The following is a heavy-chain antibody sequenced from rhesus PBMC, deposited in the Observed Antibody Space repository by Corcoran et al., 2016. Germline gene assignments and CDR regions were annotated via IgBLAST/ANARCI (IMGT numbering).Heavy chain of an antibody. CDR2: IFGSGGSN. CDR3: ARGAIIIPVDY. D-gene: IGHD3-34*01. V-gene: IGHV4-160*01. J-gene: IGHJ4*01. CDR1: GGSISCTS. Sequence: QVQLQESGPGLVQPSETLSLPCPVSGGSISCTSWSWIRQAPGKGLVWIGRIFGSGGSNDNNPDLKIRNTMSTDESRNQVSLKLSSVTAEDTAVYYCARGAIIIPVDYGGQGVLVTVSS.